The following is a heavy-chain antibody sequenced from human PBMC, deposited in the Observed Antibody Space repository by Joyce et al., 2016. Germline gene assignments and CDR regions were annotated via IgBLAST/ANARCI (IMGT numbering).Heavy chain of an antibody. CDR2: VSFDGITK. D-gene: IGHD4/OR15-4a*01. J-gene: IGHJ4*02. V-gene: IGHV3-30-3*01. Sequence: QVQLVESTGGVVQPGGSLRLSCVASGFSFSGYAFHWVRQAPGKPMDWVVVVSFDGITKYYADSVKGRFTISRDNSKSTVYLQMDNLRLEDTGVYYCGRGGAVDVWGQGTLVTVSS. CDR3: GRGGAVDV. CDR1: GFSFSGYA.